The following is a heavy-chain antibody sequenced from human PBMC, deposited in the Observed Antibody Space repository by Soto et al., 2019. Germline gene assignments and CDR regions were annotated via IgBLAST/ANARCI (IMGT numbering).Heavy chain of an antibody. CDR3: ARAHSIIPQAVSDF. CDR2: VSKSDYT. V-gene: IGHV3-21*01. D-gene: IGHD3-3*01. J-gene: IGHJ4*02. CDR1: GFYFDNYG. Sequence: SLRLSCEVSGFYFDNYGINWVRQAPGKGLEWVSSVSKSDYTYYSDSVKGRFTISRDNAKNSVSLQMNSLRAEDTAVYYCARAHSIIPQAVSDFWGQGTLLTVSS.